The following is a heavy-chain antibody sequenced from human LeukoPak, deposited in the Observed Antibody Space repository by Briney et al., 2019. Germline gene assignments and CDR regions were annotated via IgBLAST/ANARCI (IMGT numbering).Heavy chain of an antibody. CDR1: GFTFSRYW. CDR3: ARAPSEVGGYYPEYFRH. J-gene: IGHJ1*01. CDR2: IKSDGKT. V-gene: IGHV3-74*01. D-gene: IGHD3-3*01. Sequence: GGSLRLSCEASGFTFSRYWMHWVRQAPGKGLVWVSRIKSDGKTNYADSVKGRFTISRDNAKNTVSLQMNSLRADDKGVYYCARAPSEVGGYYPEYFRHWGQGTLVTVSS.